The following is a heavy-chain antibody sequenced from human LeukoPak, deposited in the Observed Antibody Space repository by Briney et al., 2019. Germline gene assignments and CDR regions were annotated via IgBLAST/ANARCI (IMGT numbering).Heavy chain of an antibody. CDR3: AKDLRETLTGFDY. J-gene: IGHJ4*02. CDR1: GFTFSSYG. CDR2: ISGSGGST. D-gene: IGHD3-9*01. Sequence: PGGSLRLSCAASGFTFSSYGMSWVRQAPGKGLEWVSAISGSGGSTYYADSVKGRFTISRDNSKNTLYLQMNSLRAEDTAVYYCAKDLRETLTGFDYWGQGTLVTVSS. V-gene: IGHV3-23*01.